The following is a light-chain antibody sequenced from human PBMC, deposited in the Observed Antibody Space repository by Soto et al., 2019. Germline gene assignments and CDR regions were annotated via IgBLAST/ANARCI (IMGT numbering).Light chain of an antibody. Sequence: QSVLTQPPSVSGAPGQRVTISCTGSSSNIGAGYGVHWYQQLPGTSPKLLMYGNTNRPSGVPDRFSGSKSGTSASLAITGLQAEDEAEYHCQSYDSTLSALVFGGGTKVTVL. CDR1: SSNIGAGYG. J-gene: IGLJ2*01. CDR3: QSYDSTLSALV. CDR2: GNT. V-gene: IGLV1-40*01.